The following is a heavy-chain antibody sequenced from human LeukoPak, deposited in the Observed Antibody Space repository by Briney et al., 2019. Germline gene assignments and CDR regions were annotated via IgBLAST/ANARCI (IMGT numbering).Heavy chain of an antibody. Sequence: ASVKVSCKASGYTVTGYYMHWVRQAPGQGLEWMGWINPNSGGTNYAQKFQGRVTMTRDTSISTAYMEMSRLRSDDTAVYYCARCLSYSSGWYDSWGQGTLVTVSS. D-gene: IGHD6-19*01. CDR2: INPNSGGT. J-gene: IGHJ5*01. CDR1: GYTVTGYY. V-gene: IGHV1-2*02. CDR3: ARCLSYSSGWYDS.